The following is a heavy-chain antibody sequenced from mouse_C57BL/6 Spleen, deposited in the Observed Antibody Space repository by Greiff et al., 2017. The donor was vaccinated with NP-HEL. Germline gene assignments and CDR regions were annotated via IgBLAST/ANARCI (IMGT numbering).Heavy chain of an antibody. D-gene: IGHD1-1*01. CDR1: GYTFTSYG. J-gene: IGHJ1*03. Sequence: VQLQQSGAELARPGASVKLSCKASGYTFTSYGISWVKQRTGQGLEWIGEIYPRSGNTYYNEKFKGKATLTADKSSSTAYMELRSLTSEDSAVYCCARAGATVVAPSWYFDVWGTGTTVTVSS. CDR2: IYPRSGNT. CDR3: ARAGATVVAPSWYFDV. V-gene: IGHV1-81*01.